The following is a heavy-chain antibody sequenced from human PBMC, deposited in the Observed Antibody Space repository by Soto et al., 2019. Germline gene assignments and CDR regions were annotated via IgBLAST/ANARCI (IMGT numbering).Heavy chain of an antibody. Sequence: SETLSLTCTVSGGSISSGGYYWSWIRQHPGKGLEWIGYIYYSGSTYYNPSLKSRVTISVDTSKNQFSLKLSSVTAADTAVYYCARAFLGYCTNGVCSRGYYYYYMDVWGKGTTVTVSS. D-gene: IGHD2-8*01. CDR3: ARAFLGYCTNGVCSRGYYYYYMDV. CDR2: IYYSGST. CDR1: GGSISSGGYY. J-gene: IGHJ6*03. V-gene: IGHV4-31*03.